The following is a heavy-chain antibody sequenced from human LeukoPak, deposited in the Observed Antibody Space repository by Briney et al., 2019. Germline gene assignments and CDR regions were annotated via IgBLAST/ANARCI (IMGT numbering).Heavy chain of an antibody. CDR3: ARGRVLWFGEATGMDV. J-gene: IGHJ6*04. V-gene: IGHV1-18*01. CDR2: ISAYNGNT. Sequence: ASVKVSCKASGYTFTSYGISWVRQAPGQGLEWMGWISAYNGNTNYAQKLQGRVTMTRNTSISTAYMELSSLRSEDTAVYYCARGRVLWFGEATGMDVWGKGTTVTISS. D-gene: IGHD3-10*01. CDR1: GYTFTSYG.